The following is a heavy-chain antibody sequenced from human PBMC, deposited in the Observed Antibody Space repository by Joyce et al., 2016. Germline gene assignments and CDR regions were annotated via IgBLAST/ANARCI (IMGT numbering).Heavy chain of an antibody. D-gene: IGHD3-10*01. J-gene: IGHJ4*02. CDR3: AADVAEVGFGELDH. CDR1: GFTFNVAW. Sequence: EVQVAEYGGGLVKPGGSLRLSCAASGFTFNVAWMTWVRQAPGKVLEWVGRNKSKTSGETTEYAAPVKGRFTISRDDSKNTVSLQMNGLRTEDTAVYFCAADVAEVGFGELDHWGQGTLVTVSS. V-gene: IGHV3-15*01. CDR2: NKSKTSGETT.